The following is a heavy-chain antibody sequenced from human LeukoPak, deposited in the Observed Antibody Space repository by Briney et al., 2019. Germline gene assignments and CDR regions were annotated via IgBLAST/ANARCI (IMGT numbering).Heavy chain of an antibody. CDR3: ARGSFLHGFDI. CDR2: IDNDGSDI. CDR1: GFPFSSYW. J-gene: IGHJ3*02. Sequence: QPGGSLSLSCAASGFPFSSYWIHCVRQAPGKGLAGGSRIDNDGSDIIFADSVKGRFTMSTDNAKNTVYLQMNRLRAEDTAVYYCARGSFLHGFDIWGQGTMVTVS. D-gene: IGHD6-19*01. V-gene: IGHV3-74*01.